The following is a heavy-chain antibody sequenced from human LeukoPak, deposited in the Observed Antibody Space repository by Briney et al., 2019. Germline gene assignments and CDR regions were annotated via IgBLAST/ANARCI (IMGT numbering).Heavy chain of an antibody. V-gene: IGHV3-21*01. Sequence: GGSLRLSCAASGFTFSSYSMNWVRQAPGKGLEWVSYISSSSGYIYYADSVKGRFTISRDNAKNSLYLQMNSLRAEDTAVYYCVRGVELTGYSDYWGRGTLVTVSS. CDR3: VRGVELTGYSDY. CDR2: ISSSSGYI. J-gene: IGHJ4*02. D-gene: IGHD3-9*01. CDR1: GFTFSSYS.